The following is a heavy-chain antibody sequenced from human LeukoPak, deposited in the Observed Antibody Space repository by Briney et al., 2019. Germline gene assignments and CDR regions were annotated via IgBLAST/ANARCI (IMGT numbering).Heavy chain of an antibody. CDR1: GFTFSGYS. CDR2: ISGSGGST. V-gene: IGHV3-23*01. J-gene: IGHJ4*02. Sequence: GGSLRLSCAASGFTFSGYSMNWVRQAPGKGLEWVSAISGSGGSTYYADSVKGRFTISRDNSKNTLYLQMNSLRAEDTAVYYCAKGLALGARSYWGQGTLVTVSS. CDR3: AKGLALGARSY. D-gene: IGHD1-26*01.